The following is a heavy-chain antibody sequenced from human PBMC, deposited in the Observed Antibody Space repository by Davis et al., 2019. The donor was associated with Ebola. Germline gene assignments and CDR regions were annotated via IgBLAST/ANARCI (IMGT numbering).Heavy chain of an antibody. CDR2: LGTSADA. Sequence: GGSLRLSCAASGFIFSSYVMNWVRQAPGKGLEWVSTLGTSADAYYADSVKGRFTISRDNSKNTLYLQMNSLRAEDTAVYYCAKGTMVREGWFDPWGQGTLVTVSS. CDR1: GFIFSSYV. D-gene: IGHD3-10*01. CDR3: AKGTMVREGWFDP. J-gene: IGHJ5*02. V-gene: IGHV3-23*01.